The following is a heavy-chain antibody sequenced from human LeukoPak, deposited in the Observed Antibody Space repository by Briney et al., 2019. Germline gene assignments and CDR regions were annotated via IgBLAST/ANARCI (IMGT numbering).Heavy chain of an antibody. CDR1: GGSISSSSYY. CDR2: IYYSGST. Sequence: SETLSLTCTVSGGSISSSSYYWGWIRQPPGKGLEWIGSIYYSGSTYYNPSLKSRVTISVDTSKNQFSLKLSSVTAADTAVYYCARHTKIGYCSSTICHAQGGYFDYWGQGTLVTVSS. J-gene: IGHJ4*02. V-gene: IGHV4-39*07. CDR3: ARHTKIGYCSSTICHAQGGYFDY. D-gene: IGHD2-2*01.